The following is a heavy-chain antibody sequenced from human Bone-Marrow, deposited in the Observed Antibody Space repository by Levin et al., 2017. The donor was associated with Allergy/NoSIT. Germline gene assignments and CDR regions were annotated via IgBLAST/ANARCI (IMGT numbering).Heavy chain of an antibody. CDR1: GGSISSSSYY. Sequence: SETLSLTCTVSGGSISSSSYYWGWIRQPPGKGLEWIGSIYYSGSTYYNPSLKSRVTISVDTSKNQFSLKLSSVTAADTAVYYCARQYVGAPPYDYWGQGTLVTVSS. V-gene: IGHV4-39*01. CDR2: IYYSGST. J-gene: IGHJ4*02. D-gene: IGHD1-26*01. CDR3: ARQYVGAPPYDY.